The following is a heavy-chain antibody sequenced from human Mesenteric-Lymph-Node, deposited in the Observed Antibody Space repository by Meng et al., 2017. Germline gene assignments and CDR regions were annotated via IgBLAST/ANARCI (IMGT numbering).Heavy chain of an antibody. Sequence: GGSLRLSCAASGFTFSNAWMSWVRQAPGLGLEWVGRINSKTDGGTTDYAAPVKGRFTISRDDSKSTLYLQMNSLKSEDTAVYYCTTDLKARYDSSGYINSGFDHWGQGTLVTVSS. J-gene: IGHJ4*02. CDR1: GFTFSNAW. V-gene: IGHV3-15*01. CDR3: TTDLKARYDSSGYINSGFDH. D-gene: IGHD3-22*01. CDR2: INSKTDGGTT.